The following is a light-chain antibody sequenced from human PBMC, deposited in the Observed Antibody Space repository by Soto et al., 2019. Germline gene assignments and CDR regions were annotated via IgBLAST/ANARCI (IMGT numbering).Light chain of an antibody. V-gene: IGKV3-20*01. CDR2: STS. CDR3: QQYGGSSWT. CDR1: QSISISY. Sequence: IVLTQSPDPLSLSPGERATLSCRASQSISISYLAWYQQQPGQAPRLLIYSTSTRATGIPDRFSGSGSGTDFTLTITKLEPGDFAVYYCQQYGGSSWTFGQGTKVEIK. J-gene: IGKJ1*01.